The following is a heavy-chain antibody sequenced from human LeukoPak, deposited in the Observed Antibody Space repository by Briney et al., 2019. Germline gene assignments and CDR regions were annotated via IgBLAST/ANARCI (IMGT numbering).Heavy chain of an antibody. CDR3: ALYSKSANYYYMDV. V-gene: IGHV1-46*01. Sequence: ASVKVSCKASGYTFTSYYMHWVRQAPGQGLEWMGIINPSGGSTSYAQKFQGRVTMTRDMSTSTVYMELGSLRSEDTAVYYCALYSKSANYYYMDVWGKGTTVTVSS. D-gene: IGHD6-13*01. CDR2: INPSGGST. CDR1: GYTFTSYY. J-gene: IGHJ6*03.